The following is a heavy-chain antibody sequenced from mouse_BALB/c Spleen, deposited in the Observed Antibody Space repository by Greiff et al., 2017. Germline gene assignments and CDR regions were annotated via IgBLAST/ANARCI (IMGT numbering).Heavy chain of an antibody. CDR3: ARGDYYGSSFWFAY. Sequence: QVQLQQSGAELARPGASVKLSCKASGYTFTSYWMQWVKQRPGQGLEWIGAIYPGDGDTRYTQKFKGKATLTADKSSSTAYMQLSSLASEDSAVYYCARGDYYGSSFWFAYWGQGTLVTVSA. CDR1: GYTFTSYW. CDR2: IYPGDGDT. J-gene: IGHJ3*01. V-gene: IGHV1-87*01. D-gene: IGHD1-1*01.